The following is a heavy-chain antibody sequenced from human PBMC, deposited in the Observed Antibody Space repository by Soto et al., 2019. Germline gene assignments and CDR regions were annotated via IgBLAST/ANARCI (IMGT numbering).Heavy chain of an antibody. Sequence: PGWSLRLSCAASGFVFSMYWMHWVRQAPGKGLEWVSRISDDGSTIHYADSVKGRFSISRDNAQNILFLEMTALRDDDTAVYYCVSGPRTSSVGTGVFGGQGSPVTVSS. D-gene: IGHD1-26*01. V-gene: IGHV3-74*01. CDR3: VSGPRTSSVGTGVF. J-gene: IGHJ4*02. CDR2: ISDDGSTI. CDR1: GFVFSMYW.